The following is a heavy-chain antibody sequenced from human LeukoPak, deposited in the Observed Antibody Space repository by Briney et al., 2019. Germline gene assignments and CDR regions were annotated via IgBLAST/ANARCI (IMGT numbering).Heavy chain of an antibody. D-gene: IGHD5-12*01. CDR3: ARSEAIDY. J-gene: IGHJ4*02. CDR1: GYTFTGSY. Sequence: ASVKVSCKASGYTFTGSYMHWVRRAPGQGLEWMGWINPNSGGTKYAQKFQGRVTMTRDTSISTAYMELSSLRSDDTAVYYCARSEAIDYWGQGTLVTVSS. CDR2: INPNSGGT. V-gene: IGHV1-2*02.